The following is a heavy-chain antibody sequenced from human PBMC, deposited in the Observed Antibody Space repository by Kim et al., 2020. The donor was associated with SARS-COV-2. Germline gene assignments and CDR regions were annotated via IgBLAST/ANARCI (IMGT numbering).Heavy chain of an antibody. D-gene: IGHD5-18*01. CDR2: IYYSGST. CDR1: GGSISSYY. Sequence: SETLSLTCTVSGGSISSYYWSWIRQPPGKGLEWIGYIYYSGSTNYNPSLKSRVTISVDTSKNQFSLKLSSVTAADTAVYYCARVGYSYGARTFDYLGQGTLVTVSS. CDR3: ARVGYSYGARTFDY. V-gene: IGHV4-59*01. J-gene: IGHJ4*02.